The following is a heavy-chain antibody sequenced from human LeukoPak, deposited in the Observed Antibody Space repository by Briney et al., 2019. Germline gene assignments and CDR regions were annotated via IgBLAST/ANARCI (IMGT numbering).Heavy chain of an antibody. CDR3: ARHWELLEGDYYYYYMDV. CDR1: GGSISSYY. V-gene: IGHV4-4*09. CDR2: IYTSGST. Sequence: AETLSLTCTVSGGSISSYYWSWIRQPPGKGLEWIGYIYTSGSTNYNPSLKSRVTISVDTSKNQFSLKLSSVTAADTAVYYCARHWELLEGDYYYYYMDVWGKGTTVTVSS. D-gene: IGHD1-26*01. J-gene: IGHJ6*03.